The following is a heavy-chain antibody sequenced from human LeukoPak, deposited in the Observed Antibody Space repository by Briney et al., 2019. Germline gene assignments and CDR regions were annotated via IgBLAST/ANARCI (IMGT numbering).Heavy chain of an antibody. CDR2: ITYSGNT. D-gene: IGHD3-3*01. CDR3: ARIAYDALDSHYYGMDV. V-gene: IGHV4-31*03. CDR1: GGSISSGPYY. J-gene: IGHJ6*02. Sequence: PSETLSLTCTVSGGSISSGPYYWIWIRQHPGKGLEWIGYITYSGNTYYYPALNSRVTVSLDTSKTQFSLKLSSVTAADTAVYYCARIAYDALDSHYYGMDVWGQGTMVTVSS.